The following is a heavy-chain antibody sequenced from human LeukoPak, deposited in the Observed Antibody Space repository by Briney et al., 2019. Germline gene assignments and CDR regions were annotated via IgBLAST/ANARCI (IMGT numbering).Heavy chain of an antibody. CDR3: ARGLRLGESGDY. CDR2: IYYSGST. Sequence: GSLRLSCAASGFTVSSNYMSWVRQPPGKGLEWIGSIYYSGSTYYNPSLKSRVTISVDTSKNQFSLKLSSVTAADTAVYYCARGLRLGESGDYWGQGTLVTVSS. D-gene: IGHD3-16*01. CDR1: GFTVSSNY. V-gene: IGHV4-39*07. J-gene: IGHJ4*02.